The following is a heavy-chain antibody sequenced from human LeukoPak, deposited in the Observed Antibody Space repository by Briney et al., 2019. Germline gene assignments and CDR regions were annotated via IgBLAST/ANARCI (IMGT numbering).Heavy chain of an antibody. CDR3: ARTITMVRVGWNWFDP. Sequence: ESGPALVKPTQTVTLTCTFSRFSLSTSGVCVRWIREPPGTALAGPTLIDWDDDKYYSTSLKTTLTISKDTSKNQVVLTMTNMEPVDTATYYCARTITMVRVGWNWFDPWGQGTLVTVSS. CDR1: RFSLSTSGVC. J-gene: IGHJ5*02. D-gene: IGHD3-10*01. V-gene: IGHV2-70*01. CDR2: IDWDDDK.